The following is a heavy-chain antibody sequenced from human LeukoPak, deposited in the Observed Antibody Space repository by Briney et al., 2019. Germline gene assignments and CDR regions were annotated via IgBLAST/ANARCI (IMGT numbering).Heavy chain of an antibody. V-gene: IGHV1-18*01. Sequence: ASVKVSCKASGYTFIVYNITWVRQAPGQGLEWMGWISTYNDNTDYAQNLQDRVTMTRGTSTSTADMELRSLRSDDTAVYYCARARTYYYGSGTYPYGAFDIWGQGTMVSVAS. CDR2: ISTYNDNT. CDR3: ARARTYYYGSGTYPYGAFDI. D-gene: IGHD3-10*01. J-gene: IGHJ3*02. CDR1: GYTFIVYN.